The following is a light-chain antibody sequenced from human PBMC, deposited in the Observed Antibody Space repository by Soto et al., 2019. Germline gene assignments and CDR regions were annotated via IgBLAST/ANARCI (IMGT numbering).Light chain of an antibody. Sequence: EIVLTQSPGTLSLSPGERATLSCRASQSISSSYLAWYQHKPGQAHRLLIYGASSRATGIPARISGSGSGTDFTLTISRLEADDFAVYYCQQYGSSPWTFGRGTKVEIK. V-gene: IGKV3-20*01. CDR1: QSISSSY. CDR2: GAS. CDR3: QQYGSSPWT. J-gene: IGKJ1*01.